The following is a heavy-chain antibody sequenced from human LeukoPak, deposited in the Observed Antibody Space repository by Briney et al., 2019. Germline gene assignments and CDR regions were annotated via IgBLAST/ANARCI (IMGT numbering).Heavy chain of an antibody. V-gene: IGHV4-59*01. CDR1: GGSISSYY. J-gene: IGHJ5*02. Sequence: SETLSLTCTVSGGSISSYYWSWIRQPPGKGREWIGYIYYSGSTNYNPSLKSRVTISVDTSKNQFSLKLSSVTAADTAVYYCAARIAAAGIWFDPWGQGTLVTVSS. D-gene: IGHD6-13*01. CDR2: IYYSGST. CDR3: AARIAAAGIWFDP.